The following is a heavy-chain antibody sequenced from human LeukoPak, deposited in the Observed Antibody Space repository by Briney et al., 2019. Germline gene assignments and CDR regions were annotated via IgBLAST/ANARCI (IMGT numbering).Heavy chain of an antibody. CDR1: GFTFSDYY. CDR2: ISGSGGST. V-gene: IGHV3-23*01. Sequence: GGSLRLSCAASGFTFSDYYMSWIRQAPGKGLEWVSAISGSGGSTYYADSVKGRFTISRDNSKNTLYLQMNSLRAEETAVYYCANDKGYCSGGSCYYFDYWGQGTLVTVSS. J-gene: IGHJ4*02. CDR3: ANDKGYCSGGSCYYFDY. D-gene: IGHD2-15*01.